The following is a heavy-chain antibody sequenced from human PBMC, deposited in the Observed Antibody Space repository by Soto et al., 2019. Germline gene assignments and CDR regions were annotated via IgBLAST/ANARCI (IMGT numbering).Heavy chain of an antibody. J-gene: IGHJ4*02. CDR2: IYYSGST. Sequence: ASETLSLTCTVSGGSISSYYWSWIRQHPGKGLEWIGYIYYSGSTYYNPSLKSRVTISVDTSKNQFSLKLSSVTASDTAVYYCARGGYSYGQLVYWGQGTLVTVSS. CDR3: ARGGYSYGQLVY. V-gene: IGHV4-59*06. D-gene: IGHD5-18*01. CDR1: GGSISSYY.